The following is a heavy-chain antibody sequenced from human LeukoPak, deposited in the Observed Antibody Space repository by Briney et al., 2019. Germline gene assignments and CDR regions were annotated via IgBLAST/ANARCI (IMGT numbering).Heavy chain of an antibody. V-gene: IGHV4-4*07. Sequence: SETLSLTCTVSGGAISRYYWSWVRQPAGKGLEWMGRFYTGGSTINPSLKSRVTLSVDTSKNQFSLQLSSVTAADTAVYYCARDAGTSGWLLDYRGQGTLVTVSS. J-gene: IGHJ4*02. CDR2: FYTGGST. CDR3: ARDAGTSGWLLDY. CDR1: GGAISRYY. D-gene: IGHD6-19*01.